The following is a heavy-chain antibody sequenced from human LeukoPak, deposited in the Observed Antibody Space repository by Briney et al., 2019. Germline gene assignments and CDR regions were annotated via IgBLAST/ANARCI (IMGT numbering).Heavy chain of an antibody. D-gene: IGHD6-19*01. V-gene: IGHV4-61*02. CDR2: IYSNGWT. CDR1: GGSISTDLYY. Sequence: SETLSLTCTASGGSISTDLYYWTWIRQPAGKGLEWIGRIYSNGWTDYNPPLKSRVSISIDTSKNHFSLKMSLATAADTALYYCARGSGWNSFDPWGQGTLVTVSS. CDR3: ARGSGWNSFDP. J-gene: IGHJ5*02.